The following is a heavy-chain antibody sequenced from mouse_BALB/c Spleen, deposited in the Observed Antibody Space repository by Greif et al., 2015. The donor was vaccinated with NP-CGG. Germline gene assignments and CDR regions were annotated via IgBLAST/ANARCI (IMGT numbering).Heavy chain of an antibody. Sequence: VKLMESGPELVKPGASVKISCKASGYAFSSSWMNWVKQRPGQGLEWIGRIYPGDGDTNYNGKFKSKATLTADKSSSTAYMQLSSLTSVDSAVYFCAREGRQLVMDYWGQGTSVTVSS. J-gene: IGHJ4*01. CDR3: AREGRQLVMDY. CDR1: GYAFSSSW. V-gene: IGHV1-82*01. CDR2: IYPGDGDT. D-gene: IGHD3-2*01.